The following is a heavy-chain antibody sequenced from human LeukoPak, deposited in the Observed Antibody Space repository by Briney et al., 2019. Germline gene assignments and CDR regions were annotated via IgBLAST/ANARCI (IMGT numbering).Heavy chain of an antibody. J-gene: IGHJ4*02. V-gene: IGHV3-48*04. D-gene: IGHD3-10*01. CDR2: ISSSSTI. CDR1: GFTFSRYS. CDR3: ARDWASKYHYGSGSYYIDY. Sequence: GGSLRLSCAASGFTFSRYSMNWVRQAPGKGLEWVSYISSSSTIYYADSVKGRFTISRDNAKNSLYLQMNSLRAEDTAVYYCARDWASKYHYGSGSYYIDYWGQGTLVTVSS.